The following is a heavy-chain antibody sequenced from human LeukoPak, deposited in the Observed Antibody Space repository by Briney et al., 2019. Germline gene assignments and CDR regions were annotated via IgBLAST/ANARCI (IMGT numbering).Heavy chain of an antibody. V-gene: IGHV3-48*01. Sequence: GGSLILSCAASGFTFSSYSMNWVRQAPGKGLEWVSYISSSSSTIYYADSVKGRFTISRDNAKNSLYLQMNSLRAEDTAVYYCASLDQDIVVVPAAGDGFDIWGQGTMVTVSS. D-gene: IGHD2-2*01. CDR2: ISSSSSTI. CDR3: ASLDQDIVVVPAAGDGFDI. J-gene: IGHJ3*02. CDR1: GFTFSSYS.